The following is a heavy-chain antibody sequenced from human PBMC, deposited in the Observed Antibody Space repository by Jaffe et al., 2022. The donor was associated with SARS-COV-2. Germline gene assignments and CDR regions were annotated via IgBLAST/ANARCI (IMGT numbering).Heavy chain of an antibody. D-gene: IGHD3-10*01. V-gene: IGHV3-30*18. J-gene: IGHJ4*02. CDR1: GFTFSSYG. CDR2: ISYDGSNK. CDR3: AKFRFGEQLVDSSFGY. Sequence: QVQLVESGGGVVQPGRSLRLSCAASGFTFSSYGMHWVRQAPGKGLEWVAVISYDGSNKYYADSVKGRFTISRDNSKNTLYLQMNSLRAEDTAVYYCAKFRFGEQLVDSSFGYWGQGTLVTVSS.